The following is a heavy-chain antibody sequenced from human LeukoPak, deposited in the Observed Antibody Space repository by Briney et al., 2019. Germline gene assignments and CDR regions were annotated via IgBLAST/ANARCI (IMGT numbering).Heavy chain of an antibody. D-gene: IGHD3-10*01. V-gene: IGHV1-69*01. CDR3: ARDRTMVRGVHDFDY. CDR2: IIPIFGTA. CDR1: GGTFSSYA. Sequence: SVKVSCKASGGTFSSYAISWVRQAPGQGLEWMGGIIPIFGTASYAQKFQGRVTITADESTSTAYMELSSLRSEDTAVYYCARDRTMVRGVHDFDYWGQGTLVTVSS. J-gene: IGHJ4*02.